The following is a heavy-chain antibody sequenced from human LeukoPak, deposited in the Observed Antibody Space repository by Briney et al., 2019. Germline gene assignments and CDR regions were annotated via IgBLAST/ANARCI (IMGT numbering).Heavy chain of an antibody. CDR1: GYTFTSYY. J-gene: IGHJ3*02. D-gene: IGHD3-22*01. V-gene: IGHV1-46*01. Sequence: ASVKVSCKASGYTFTSYYMNWVRQAPGQGLEWMGIINPTGGSTSYAQKFQGRVTMTRDTSTSTVYMDLSSLRSEDTAVYYCARCGSSGYHDGFDMWGQGTMDTVSS. CDR3: ARCGSSGYHDGFDM. CDR2: INPTGGST.